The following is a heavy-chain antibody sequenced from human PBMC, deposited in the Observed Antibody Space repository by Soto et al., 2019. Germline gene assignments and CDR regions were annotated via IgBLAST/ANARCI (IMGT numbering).Heavy chain of an antibody. V-gene: IGHV4-59*01. CDR2: IYYSGST. D-gene: IGHD3-10*01. Sequence: QVQLQESGPGLVKPSETLSLTCTGSGGSISSYYWSWIRQPPGKGLEWIGYIYYSGSTNYNPSLKSRVTISVDTSKNQFSLKLSSVTAADMAVYYCARDRGALGYWGQGTLVTVSS. J-gene: IGHJ4*02. CDR1: GGSISSYY. CDR3: ARDRGALGY.